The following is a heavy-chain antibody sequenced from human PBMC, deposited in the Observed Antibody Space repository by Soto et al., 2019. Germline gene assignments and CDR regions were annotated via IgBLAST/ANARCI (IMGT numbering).Heavy chain of an antibody. CDR3: ARGRYSNGCYYFDY. D-gene: IGHD6-19*01. CDR1: GFTFSDYA. V-gene: IGHV3-33*01. Sequence: QVQLVESGGGVVQPGMSLRLSCAASGFTFSDYAMDWVRQAPGKGLEWVALTSHDERKISYADSVKGRFTISRGNSENTLYLQMYSLSAEDTAVYYCARGRYSNGCYYFDYWGQGTLVTVSS. CDR2: TSHDERKI. J-gene: IGHJ4*02.